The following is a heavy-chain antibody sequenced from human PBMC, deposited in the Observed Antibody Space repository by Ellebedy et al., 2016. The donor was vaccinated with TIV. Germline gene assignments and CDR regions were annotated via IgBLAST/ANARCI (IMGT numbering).Heavy chain of an antibody. Sequence: ASVKVSXXASGYTFTSYAMHWVRQAPGQRLEWMGWINAGNGNTKYSQKFQGRVTITRDTSASTAYMELSSLRSEDTAVYYCARGVLLWFGESQPLYYYYGMDVWGQGTTVTVSS. V-gene: IGHV1-3*01. CDR3: ARGVLLWFGESQPLYYYYGMDV. CDR1: GYTFTSYA. CDR2: INAGNGNT. J-gene: IGHJ6*02. D-gene: IGHD3-10*01.